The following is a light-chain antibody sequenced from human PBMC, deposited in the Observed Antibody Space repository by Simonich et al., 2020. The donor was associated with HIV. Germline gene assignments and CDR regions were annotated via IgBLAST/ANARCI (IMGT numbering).Light chain of an antibody. V-gene: IGLV2-23*01. Sequence: QSALTQPASVSGSPGQSITISCPGTSSDVGSYSLVSWYQQHPGKAPKPLIYDGSKRPSGVSNRFSGSLSGNTASLTISGLQAEDEADYYCCSYAGSSTWVFGGGTKLTVL. CDR3: CSYAGSSTWV. J-gene: IGLJ3*02. CDR1: SSDVGSYSL. CDR2: DGS.